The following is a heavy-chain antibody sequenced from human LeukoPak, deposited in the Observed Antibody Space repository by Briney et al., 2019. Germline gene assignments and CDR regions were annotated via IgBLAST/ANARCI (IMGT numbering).Heavy chain of an antibody. V-gene: IGHV3-21*04. J-gene: IGHJ4*02. CDR1: GFTFSSYS. Sequence: GWSLRLSCAASGFTFSSYSMNWVRQATGKGLEWVSSISSSSSYIYYADSVKGRFTISRDNAKNSLYLQMNSLRAEDTALYYCARTGSGWYMSDYWGQGTLVTVSS. D-gene: IGHD6-19*01. CDR3: ARTGSGWYMSDY. CDR2: ISSSSSYI.